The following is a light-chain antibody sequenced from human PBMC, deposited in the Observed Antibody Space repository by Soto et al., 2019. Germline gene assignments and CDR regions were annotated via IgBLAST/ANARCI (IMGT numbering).Light chain of an antibody. Sequence: QPVLTQSPSASASLGASVRLTCTLSSGHNSYAIAWHQQHPEKGPRYLMKLNSDGSYSKGDGIPDRFSGSSSGAERYLTISGLQSEDEADYYCQTWGPGTVIFGGGTKLTVL. CDR3: QTWGPGTVI. CDR2: LNSDGSY. V-gene: IGLV4-69*01. CDR1: SGHNSYA. J-gene: IGLJ2*01.